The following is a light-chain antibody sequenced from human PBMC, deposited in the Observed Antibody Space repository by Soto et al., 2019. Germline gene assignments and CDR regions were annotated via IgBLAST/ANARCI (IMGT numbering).Light chain of an antibody. V-gene: IGKV3-20*01. Sequence: EIVLTQSPGTLSLSPGERATLSCRASQSVSSSYLAWYQQKPGQAPRLLIYGASSRATGIPDRFSGSGSGTDFTLTISRLEPEDFAVYYCQQYGCSPWTFGLGTKVEIK. CDR3: QQYGCSPWT. CDR1: QSVSSSY. CDR2: GAS. J-gene: IGKJ1*01.